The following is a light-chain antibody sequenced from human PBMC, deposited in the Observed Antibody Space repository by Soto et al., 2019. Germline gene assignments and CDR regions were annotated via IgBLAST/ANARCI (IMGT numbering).Light chain of an antibody. Sequence: DVQMTQSPSSLSASVGDSVTITCRASQSVFNHLSWFQQRPGKGPILLIYDASSLHAGVPSRFSGSGYGTDFTLTISTVQPEDSAIYYCHQSSSTPLTFGGGTRVELK. CDR2: DAS. V-gene: IGKV1-39*01. J-gene: IGKJ4*01. CDR3: HQSSSTPLT. CDR1: QSVFNH.